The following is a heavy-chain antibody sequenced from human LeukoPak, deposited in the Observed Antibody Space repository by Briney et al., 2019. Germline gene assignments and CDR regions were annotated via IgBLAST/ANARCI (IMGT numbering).Heavy chain of an antibody. CDR2: INPNSGGT. D-gene: IGHD1-7*01. CDR1: GHTFTAYY. J-gene: IGHJ4*02. V-gene: IGHV1-2*02. Sequence: GASVKVSCKASGHTFTAYYMHWVRQAPGQGLEWLGWINPNSGGTNYAQKFQGRVTMTRDTSISTAYMELSRLGSDDTAMYYCAPTGTTGQYYFDYWGQGTLVTVSS. CDR3: APTGTTGQYYFDY.